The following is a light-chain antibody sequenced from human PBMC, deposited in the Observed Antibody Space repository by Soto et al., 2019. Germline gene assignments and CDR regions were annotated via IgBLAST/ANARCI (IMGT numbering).Light chain of an antibody. CDR3: QRSYATLS. J-gene: IGKJ3*01. CDR2: AAS. CDR1: QSINSY. Sequence: IQMTQSPSSLSASVGDRVTITCRASQSINSYLNWYQQKPGKAPRLLIYAASSLPSGVTSKFIGTGSGTYFALTIGSLQPEEFAADYCQRSYATLSFGPGTKVDVK. V-gene: IGKV1-39*01.